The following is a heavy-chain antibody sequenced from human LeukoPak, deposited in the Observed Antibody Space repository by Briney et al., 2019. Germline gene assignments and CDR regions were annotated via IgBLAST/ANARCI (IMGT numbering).Heavy chain of an antibody. CDR3: ARDIYGANPFDY. CDR2: IYSDGST. D-gene: IGHD4-23*01. J-gene: IGHJ4*02. CDR1: GFTVSSNY. V-gene: IGHV3-53*01. Sequence: GGSLRLSCAASGFTVSSNYMSWVRQAPGKGLEWVSVIYSDGSTYYADSVKGRFTISRDNSKNTLYLQMNSLRAEDTAVYYCARDIYGANPFDYWGQGTPVTVSS.